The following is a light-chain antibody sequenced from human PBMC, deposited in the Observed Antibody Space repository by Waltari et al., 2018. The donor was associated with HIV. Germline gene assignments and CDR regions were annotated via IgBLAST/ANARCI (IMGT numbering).Light chain of an antibody. V-gene: IGKV3-15*01. CDR3: QQYNNWPYT. J-gene: IGKJ2*01. CDR1: QTVSSN. CDR2: GAS. Sequence: EKVMTQPHPTLSVSPGKRATLSCRASQTVSSNLAWYKQKPGQAPRLLISGASTRASGIPARFSGSGSGTEFTLTISSLQSEDFAVYYCQQYNNWPYTFGQGTKLEIK.